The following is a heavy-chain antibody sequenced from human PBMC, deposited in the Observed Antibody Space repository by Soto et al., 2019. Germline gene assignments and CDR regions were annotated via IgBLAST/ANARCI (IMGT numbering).Heavy chain of an antibody. Sequence: GGSLRLSCAASGFTFSSYAMSWVRQAPGKGLEWVSAISGSGDRTYYTDSVKGRFTIFRDNSKNTLFLQMNSLRAGDTAVYYCAKEGLYCIRTSCQGSGYFQQWGRGTLVTVSS. CDR2: ISGSGDRT. J-gene: IGHJ1*01. CDR3: AKEGLYCIRTSCQGSGYFQQ. CDR1: GFTFSSYA. D-gene: IGHD2-2*01. V-gene: IGHV3-23*01.